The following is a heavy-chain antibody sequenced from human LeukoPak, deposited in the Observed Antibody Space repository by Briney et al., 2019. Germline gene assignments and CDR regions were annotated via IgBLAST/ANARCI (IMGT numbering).Heavy chain of an antibody. V-gene: IGHV4-59*01. Sequence: PSETLSLTCTVSGGSISSYYWSWIRQPPGKGLEWIGYIYYDGTTNYNPSLESRVTISVDTSKNQVSLRLNSVTAADTAVYYCARGRRDPLWGRGTLVTVSS. CDR2: IYYDGTT. CDR1: GGSISSYY. J-gene: IGHJ2*01. CDR3: ARGRRDPL. D-gene: IGHD5-24*01.